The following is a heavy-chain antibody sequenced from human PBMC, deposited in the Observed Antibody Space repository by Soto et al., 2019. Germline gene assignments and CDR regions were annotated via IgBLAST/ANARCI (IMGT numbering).Heavy chain of an antibody. D-gene: IGHD3-22*01. Sequence: GASVKVSCKASGYTFSSYAMHWVRQAPGQRLEWMGWINAGNGNTKYSQKFQDRVTIVRDTSASTAYMELSSLRSEDTAVYYCATADSSGYYYKLDYWGQGTLVTVSS. V-gene: IGHV1-3*01. J-gene: IGHJ4*02. CDR3: ATADSSGYYYKLDY. CDR1: GYTFSSYA. CDR2: INAGNGNT.